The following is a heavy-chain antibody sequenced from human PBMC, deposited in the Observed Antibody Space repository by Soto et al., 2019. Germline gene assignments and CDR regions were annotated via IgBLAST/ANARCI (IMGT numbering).Heavy chain of an antibody. CDR1: GYTFTSYA. J-gene: IGHJ4*02. Sequence: ASLKVYGRTAGYTFTSYAMHCGRQTNGQRLELMGWINAGNGNTKYSQKFQGRVTITRDTSASTAYMELSSLRSEDTAVYYCARLIRGYDYYFDYWGQGTLVTVSA. D-gene: IGHD5-12*01. V-gene: IGHV1-3*01. CDR2: INAGNGNT. CDR3: ARLIRGYDYYFDY.